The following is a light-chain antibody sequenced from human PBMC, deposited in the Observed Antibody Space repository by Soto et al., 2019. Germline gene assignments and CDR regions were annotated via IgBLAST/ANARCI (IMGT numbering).Light chain of an antibody. Sequence: ENVLTQSPGTLSLSPGERVTLSCRASQDIRSHLAWYQQKPGQAPRLLIFDASSRATGIPDRFSGSGSGTDFTLSISRLEPEDFAVYYCQQFASYPLTFGGGTKVDIK. CDR2: DAS. CDR3: QQFASYPLT. J-gene: IGKJ4*01. CDR1: QDIRSH. V-gene: IGKV3-20*01.